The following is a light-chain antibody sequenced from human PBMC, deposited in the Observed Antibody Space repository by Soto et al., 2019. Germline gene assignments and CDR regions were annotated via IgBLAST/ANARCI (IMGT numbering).Light chain of an antibody. CDR2: GAS. Sequence: EIVLTQSPGTLSLSPGEGATLSCRASQSVSSSSLAWYQQKPGQAPMLLIYGASSRATGIPDRFSGSGSGTDFTLTISRLELEDFAVYYCHQYGSSTPTFGQGTKVEI. CDR1: QSVSSSS. CDR3: HQYGSSTPT. V-gene: IGKV3-20*01. J-gene: IGKJ1*01.